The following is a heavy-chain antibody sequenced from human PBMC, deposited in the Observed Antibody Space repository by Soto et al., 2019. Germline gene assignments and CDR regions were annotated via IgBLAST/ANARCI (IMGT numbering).Heavy chain of an antibody. V-gene: IGHV1-18*01. J-gene: IGHJ5*02. CDR2: ISANNGNT. CDR3: AREEGIAAAGIFWFDP. D-gene: IGHD6-13*01. CDR1: GCTFSSYA. Sequence: GASVKVSCKASGCTFSSYAISWVRQAPGQGLEWMGWISANNGNTNYAQKLQGRVTMTTDTSTSTAYMELRSLRSDDTAVYYCAREEGIAAAGIFWFDPWGQGTQVTVSS.